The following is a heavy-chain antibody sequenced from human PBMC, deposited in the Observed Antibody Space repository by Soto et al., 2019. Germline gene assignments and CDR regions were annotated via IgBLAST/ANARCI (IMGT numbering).Heavy chain of an antibody. CDR3: ARSEGYSSSWYRTSKYFDY. J-gene: IGHJ4*02. Sequence: GASVKVSCKASGYTFTSYGISWVRQAPGQGLEWMGWISAYNGNTNYAQKLQGRVTMTTDTSTSTAYMELRSLRSDDTAVYYCARSEGYSSSWYRTSKYFDYWGQGTLVTVSS. CDR1: GYTFTSYG. D-gene: IGHD6-13*01. CDR2: ISAYNGNT. V-gene: IGHV1-18*01.